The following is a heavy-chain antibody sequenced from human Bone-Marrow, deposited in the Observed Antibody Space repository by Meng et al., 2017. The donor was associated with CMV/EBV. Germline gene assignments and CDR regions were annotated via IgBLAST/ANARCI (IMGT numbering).Heavy chain of an antibody. D-gene: IGHD2-2*01. V-gene: IGHV4-39*07. CDR1: VCPTISTSYY. CDR3: ASEDIVVVPAGRGHWFDP. J-gene: IGHJ5*02. Sequence: ANPLSLPGQLPVCPTISTSYYWGWILQPPGKGLEWIGSINYSASTYYNPSLKSRVTIAVDTSKNQFSLTLSSVTAADTAVYYCASEDIVVVPAGRGHWFDPWGQGTPVTVSS. CDR2: INYSAST.